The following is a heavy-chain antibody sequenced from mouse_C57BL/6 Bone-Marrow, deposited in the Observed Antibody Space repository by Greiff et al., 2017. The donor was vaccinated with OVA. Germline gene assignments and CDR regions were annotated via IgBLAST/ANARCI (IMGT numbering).Heavy chain of an antibody. Sequence: VQLQQSGGGLVKPGGSLKLSCAASGFTFSSYAMSWVRQTPEKRLEWVATISDGGSYTYYPDNVKGRFTISRDNAKNNLYLQMSHLKSEDTAMYYCARGNYGYGYWGQGTTLTVSS. D-gene: IGHD2-2*01. CDR1: GFTFSSYA. J-gene: IGHJ2*01. CDR2: ISDGGSYT. CDR3: ARGNYGYGY. V-gene: IGHV5-4*01.